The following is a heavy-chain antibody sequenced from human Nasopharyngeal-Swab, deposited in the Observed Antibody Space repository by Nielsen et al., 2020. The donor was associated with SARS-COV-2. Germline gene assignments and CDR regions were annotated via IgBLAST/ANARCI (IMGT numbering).Heavy chain of an antibody. CDR1: GITLSSYA. J-gene: IGHJ1*01. V-gene: IGHV3-23*01. D-gene: IGHD6-13*01. CDR3: AKVTLRTTVWSNSWYDVREYFQH. CDR2: ISGSGGST. Sequence: GGSLRLSCAASGITLSSYAMSWVRQAPGKGLEWVSFISGSGGSTYYADSVKGRFTISRDNSKNTLYLQMNSLRAEDTAVYYCAKVTLRTTVWSNSWYDVREYFQHWGQGTLVTVSS.